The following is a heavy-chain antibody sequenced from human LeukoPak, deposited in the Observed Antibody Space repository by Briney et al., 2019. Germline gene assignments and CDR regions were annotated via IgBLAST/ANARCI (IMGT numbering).Heavy chain of an antibody. V-gene: IGHV1-2*02. CDR2: VNPTTGDT. Sequence: ASVKVSCKASGYTFAAFWIHWVRQAPGQGLEWMGYVNPTTGDTYYAQNFQGRVTMTRDTSINTAYMELSSLRSDDTAVYYCSTEHKHCTSSTCGDYWGQGTLVTVSS. CDR1: GYTFAAFW. CDR3: STEHKHCTSSTCGDY. J-gene: IGHJ4*02. D-gene: IGHD2-8*01.